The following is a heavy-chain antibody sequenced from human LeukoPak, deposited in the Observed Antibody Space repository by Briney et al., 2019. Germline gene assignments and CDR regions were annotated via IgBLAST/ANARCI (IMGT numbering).Heavy chain of an antibody. V-gene: IGHV3-11*01. D-gene: IGHD2-2*01. Sequence: GGSLRLSCAASGFTFSDYYMSWIRQAPGKGLEWVSYISSSGSTIYYADSVKGRFTISRDNAKNSLYLQMNSLRAEDTAVYYCARGRLTLAKYQLLDYYGMDVWGQGTTVTVSS. CDR2: ISSSGSTI. CDR3: ARGRLTLAKYQLLDYYGMDV. J-gene: IGHJ6*02. CDR1: GFTFSDYY.